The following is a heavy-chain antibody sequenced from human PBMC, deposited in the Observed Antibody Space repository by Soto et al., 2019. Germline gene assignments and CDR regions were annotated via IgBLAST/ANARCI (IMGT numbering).Heavy chain of an antibody. D-gene: IGHD6-6*01. CDR2: INHSGIT. J-gene: IGHJ4*02. CDR3: ARPAGRGIAAPFDY. CDR1: GGSFSGYY. V-gene: IGHV4-34*01. Sequence: QVQLQQWGAGLLKPSETLSLTCAVYGGSFSGYYWSWIRQPPGKGLEWIGEINHSGITNYNPSLKSRVTISVDTSKNQFSLKLSSVTAADTAVYYGARPAGRGIAAPFDYWGQGTLVTVSS.